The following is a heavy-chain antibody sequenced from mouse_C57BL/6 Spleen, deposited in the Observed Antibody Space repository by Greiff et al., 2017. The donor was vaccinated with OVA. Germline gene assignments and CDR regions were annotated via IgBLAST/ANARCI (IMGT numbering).Heavy chain of an antibody. Sequence: VQLQQSGAELAKPGASVKLSCKASGYTFTSYWMHWVKQRPGKGLEWIGYINPSSGYTKYNQKFKDKATLTADKSSSTAYMQLSSLTYEDSAVSYCARSDRVTTVVATRFDYWGQGTTLTVSS. CDR3: ARSDRVTTVVATRFDY. D-gene: IGHD1-1*01. V-gene: IGHV1-7*01. CDR1: GYTFTSYW. J-gene: IGHJ2*01. CDR2: INPSSGYT.